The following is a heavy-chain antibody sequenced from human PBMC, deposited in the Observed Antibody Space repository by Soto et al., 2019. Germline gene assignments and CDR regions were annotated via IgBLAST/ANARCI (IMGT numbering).Heavy chain of an antibody. D-gene: IGHD5-18*01. V-gene: IGHV1-18*01. CDR2: ISAYNGNT. CDR1: GYTFTSYG. CDR3: ARDFFYDRLGYSYGYIIDY. J-gene: IGHJ4*02. Sequence: QVQLVQSGAEVKKPGASVKVSCKASGYTFTSYGISWVRQAPGQGLEWMGWISAYNGNTNYAQKLQGRVTMTTDTSTSTAYMELRSLRSDDTAVYYCARDFFYDRLGYSYGYIIDYWGQGTLVTVSS.